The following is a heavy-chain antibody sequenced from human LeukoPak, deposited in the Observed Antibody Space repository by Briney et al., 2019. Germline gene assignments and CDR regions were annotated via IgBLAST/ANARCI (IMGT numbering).Heavy chain of an antibody. V-gene: IGHV4-59*06. CDR3: ASLQYYYFYMDV. Sequence: PGGSLRLSCAASGFPFSSYSMNWVRQAPGKGLEWIGYITYSGSTYYNPSLKSRVTISLDTSENQFSLKLDSVTAADTAVYYCASLQYYYFYMDVWGKGTTVTVSS. CDR2: ITYSGST. J-gene: IGHJ6*03. CDR1: GFPFSSYS.